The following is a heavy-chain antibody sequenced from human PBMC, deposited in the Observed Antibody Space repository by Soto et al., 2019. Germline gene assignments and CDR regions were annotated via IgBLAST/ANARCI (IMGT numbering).Heavy chain of an antibody. CDR2: INPSGGST. V-gene: IGHV1-46*01. Sequence: ALVKVSCKASGYTFTSYYMHWVRQAPGQGLEWMGIINPSGGSTSYAQKFQGRVTMTRDTSTSTVYMELSSLRSEDTAVYYCARDLVSVTNYYYYGMDVWGQGTTVTVS. CDR1: GYTFTSYY. CDR3: ARDLVSVTNYYYYGMDV. J-gene: IGHJ6*02. D-gene: IGHD2-21*02.